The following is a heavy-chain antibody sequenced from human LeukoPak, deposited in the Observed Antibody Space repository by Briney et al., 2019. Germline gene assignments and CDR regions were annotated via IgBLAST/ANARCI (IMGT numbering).Heavy chain of an antibody. D-gene: IGHD6-19*01. V-gene: IGHV1-46*01. CDR1: GYTLTSYY. J-gene: IGHJ4*02. CDR2: INPSGGTT. CDR3: ARAGGVAATATDFDY. Sequence: ASVKVSCKVSGYTLTSYYMHWVRQAPGQGLEWMGIINPSGGTTTYAQKFQGRVTMTRDTSTSTVYMEVSSLTSEDTAVYYCARAGGVAATATDFDYWGQGTLVTVPS.